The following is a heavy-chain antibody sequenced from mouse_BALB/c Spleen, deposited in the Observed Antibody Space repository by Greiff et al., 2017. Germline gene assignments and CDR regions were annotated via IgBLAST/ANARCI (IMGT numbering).Heavy chain of an antibody. CDR3: ARHEEGIYDGYSAWFAY. Sequence: VQLQQSGAELVKPGASVKLSCKASGYTFTSYYMYWVKQRPGQGLEWIGEINPSNGGTNFNEKFKSKATLTVDKSSSTAYMQLSSLTSEDSAVYFCARHEEGIYDGYSAWFAYWGQGTLVTVSA. J-gene: IGHJ3*01. CDR1: GYTFTSYY. CDR2: INPSNGGT. V-gene: IGHV1S81*02. D-gene: IGHD2-3*01.